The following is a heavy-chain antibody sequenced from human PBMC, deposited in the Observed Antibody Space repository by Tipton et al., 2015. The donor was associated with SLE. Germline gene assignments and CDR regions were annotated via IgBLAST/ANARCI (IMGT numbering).Heavy chain of an antibody. CDR2: IYYSGST. CDR3: AREWDCRDDS. J-gene: IGHJ5*01. CDR1: GGSVSSSSNF. Sequence: TLSLTCNVSGGSVSSSSNFWGWIRQPPGKGLEWIGNIYYSGSTYYNPSLKSRLTISVDTSKNQFSLKLTSVTPADTAVYYCAREWDCRDDSGGQGTLCTVSS. V-gene: IGHV4-39*07. D-gene: IGHD2-21*01.